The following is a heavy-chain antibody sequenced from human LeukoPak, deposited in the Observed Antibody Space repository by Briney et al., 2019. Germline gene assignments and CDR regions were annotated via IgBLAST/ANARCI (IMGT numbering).Heavy chain of an antibody. V-gene: IGHV4-61*02. CDR2: ISSSGST. CDR1: GDSISSGDYY. Sequence: SQTLSLTCTVSGDSISSGDYYWSWIRQPAGKGLEWIGRISSSGSTNYNPSLKSRVTISVDTSKNQFSLKLSSVIAADTAAYYCARGPYSSSSRGAFDIWGQGTMVTVSS. D-gene: IGHD6-6*01. J-gene: IGHJ3*02. CDR3: ARGPYSSSSRGAFDI.